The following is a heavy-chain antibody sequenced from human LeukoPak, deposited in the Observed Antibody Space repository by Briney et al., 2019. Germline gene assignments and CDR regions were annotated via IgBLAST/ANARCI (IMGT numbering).Heavy chain of an antibody. CDR2: INPNSGGT. J-gene: IGHJ4*02. Sequence: ASVTVSFTASGYTFTVYYMHWVRQAPGQGLEWMGWINPNSGGTNYAQKFQGRVTMNRDTSISTAYMELSRLRSDDTAVYYCARSITMVRGVIRPPVYWGQGTLVTVSS. CDR3: ARSITMVRGVIRPPVY. CDR1: GYTFTVYY. D-gene: IGHD3-10*01. V-gene: IGHV1-2*02.